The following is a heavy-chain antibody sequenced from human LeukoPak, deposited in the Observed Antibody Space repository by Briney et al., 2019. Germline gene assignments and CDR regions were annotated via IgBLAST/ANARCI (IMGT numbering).Heavy chain of an antibody. CDR3: AKDQSGYASTFDY. CDR2: ISGSGGST. J-gene: IGHJ4*02. V-gene: IGHV3-23*01. D-gene: IGHD5-12*01. Sequence: AISGSGGSTYYADSVKGRFTISRDNSKNTLYLQMNSLRAEDTAVYYCAKDQSGYASTFDYWGQGTLVTVSS.